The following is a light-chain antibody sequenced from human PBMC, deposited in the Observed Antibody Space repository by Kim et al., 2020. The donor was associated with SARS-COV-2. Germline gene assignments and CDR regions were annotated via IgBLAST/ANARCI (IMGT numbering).Light chain of an antibody. Sequence: QSVLTQPASVSGSPGQTITISCTGTSSDVGGYNSVSWYQQYPGRVPTLMIYDVTKQPSGVSHRFSGSKSGNTASLTISGLQTGDEAHYYCTSYTSSRTWVFGGGTQLTVL. CDR1: SSDVGGYNS. J-gene: IGLJ3*02. CDR2: DVT. CDR3: TSYTSSRTWV. V-gene: IGLV2-14*03.